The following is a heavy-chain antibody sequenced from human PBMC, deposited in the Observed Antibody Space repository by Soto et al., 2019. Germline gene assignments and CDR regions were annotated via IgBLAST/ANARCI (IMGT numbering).Heavy chain of an antibody. Sequence: QVQLVQSGVEVKKPGSSVKVSCKASGGSFRTYTIFWVRQAPGQGLEWMGRIIPMFDIANYAQKFQGRVXXXXXKSXXTVXXXXXXXXSXDTAXYFXXXXXXSAEVFDIWGQGTLVTVSS. V-gene: IGHV1-69*02. J-gene: IGHJ3*02. CDR1: GGSFRTYT. D-gene: IGHD2-2*01. CDR2: IIPMFDIA. CDR3: XXXXXSAEVFDI.